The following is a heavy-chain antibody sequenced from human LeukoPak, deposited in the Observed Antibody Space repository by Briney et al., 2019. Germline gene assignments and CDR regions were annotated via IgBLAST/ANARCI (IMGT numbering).Heavy chain of an antibody. D-gene: IGHD4-17*01. CDR2: AADSGST. J-gene: IGHJ4*02. CDR1: GDSMSDYF. CDR3: AAMTTVTMYSYFFDS. Sequence: PSETLSLTCTVSGDSMSDYFWTWIRQPPGKGLEWIGYAADSGSTNYNPSLKSRVIISVASSTTHFSLRLTSVTAADTAIYYCAAMTTVTMYSYFFDSWGQGTLLTVSS. V-gene: IGHV4-59*01.